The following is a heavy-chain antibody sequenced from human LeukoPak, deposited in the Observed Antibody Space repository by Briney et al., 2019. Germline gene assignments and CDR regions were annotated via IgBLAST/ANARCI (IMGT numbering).Heavy chain of an antibody. CDR3: ARVVLSGAYQIDL. CDR1: GSTFSTYW. V-gene: IGHV3-74*01. D-gene: IGHD2/OR15-2a*01. J-gene: IGHJ5*02. CDR2: INGDGSTT. Sequence: QPGGSLRLSCAASGSTFSTYWMHWVRQAPGTGLVWVSRINGDGSTTTYADSVKGRFTISRDNAKSTLYLQVNSLRVEDAAVYYCARVVLSGAYQIDLWGQGTLVTVSS.